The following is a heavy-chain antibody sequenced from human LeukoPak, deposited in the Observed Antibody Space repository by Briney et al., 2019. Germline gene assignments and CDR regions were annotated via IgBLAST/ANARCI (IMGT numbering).Heavy chain of an antibody. CDR2: IYPNGAI. V-gene: IGHV4-4*07. Sequence: PSETLSLTCTVSGASISTYFWTWIRQPAGKGLEWIGRIYPNGAINYNPSLKSRVTMSVDTSKNQFSLKLISVTAADTAVYYCAREYGDQGTRNFDYWGQGGLVTASS. D-gene: IGHD4-17*01. CDR3: AREYGDQGTRNFDY. CDR1: GASISTYF. J-gene: IGHJ4*02.